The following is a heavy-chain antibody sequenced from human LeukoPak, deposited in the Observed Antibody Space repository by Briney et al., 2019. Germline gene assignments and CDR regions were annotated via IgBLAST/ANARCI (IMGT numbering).Heavy chain of an antibody. J-gene: IGHJ4*02. Sequence: NPSGGGTSFTKKFQGRVILTRDPSTRTVYMELSSLRSEDTAVYYCARDPGSDYGDHIFDYWGQGTLVTVSS. CDR2: NPSGGGT. CDR3: ARDPGSDYGDHIFDY. D-gene: IGHD4-17*01. V-gene: IGHV1-46*01.